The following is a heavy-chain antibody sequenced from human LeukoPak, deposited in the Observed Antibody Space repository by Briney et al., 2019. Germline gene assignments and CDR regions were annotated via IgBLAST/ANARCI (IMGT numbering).Heavy chain of an antibody. J-gene: IGHJ6*03. V-gene: IGHV3-23*01. Sequence: GGSPRLSCAASGFTFSSYAMSWVRQAPGKGLEWVSAISGGGGSTYYADSVKGRFTISRDNSKNTLYLQMDSLRAEDTAVYYCAKSDCSGGSCYPLYYYMDVWGKGTTVTVSS. CDR1: GFTFSSYA. CDR3: AKSDCSGGSCYPLYYYMDV. CDR2: ISGGGGST. D-gene: IGHD2-15*01.